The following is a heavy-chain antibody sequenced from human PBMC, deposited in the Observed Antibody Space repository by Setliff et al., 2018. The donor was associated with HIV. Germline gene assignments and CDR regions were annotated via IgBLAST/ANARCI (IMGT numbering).Heavy chain of an antibody. V-gene: IGHV4-38-2*01. Sequence: PSETLSLTCAVSGYSISSGYYWGWIRQPPGKGLEWIGNIYHSGSTNYNPSLKSRVTISVDKSKNQFSLNLSSVTAADTAVYYCARQTYKSGRYDSWGQGTLVTVSS. CDR2: IYHSGST. CDR3: ARQTYKSGRYDS. J-gene: IGHJ5*01. CDR1: GYSISSGYY. D-gene: IGHD3-3*01.